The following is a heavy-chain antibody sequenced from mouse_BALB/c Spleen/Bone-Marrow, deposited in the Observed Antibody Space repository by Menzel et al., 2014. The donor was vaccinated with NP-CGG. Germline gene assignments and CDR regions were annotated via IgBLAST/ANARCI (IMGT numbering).Heavy chain of an antibody. Sequence: EVQLQQSGGGLVKPGGSLKLSCAASGFTFSSYAMSWVRQTPEKRLEWVATITSGGNYTYYPDSVKGRITISRDNAKNTLYLQMSSLRSEDTAMYYCARRQIYDGYYYAMDYWGQGTSVTVSS. CDR2: ITSGGNYT. V-gene: IGHV5-9-3*01. CDR3: ARRQIYDGYYYAMDY. D-gene: IGHD2-3*01. J-gene: IGHJ4*01. CDR1: GFTFSSYA.